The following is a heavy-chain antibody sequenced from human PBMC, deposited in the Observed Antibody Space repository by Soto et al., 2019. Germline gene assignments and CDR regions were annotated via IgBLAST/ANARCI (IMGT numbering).Heavy chain of an antibody. CDR1: GGSISSGDYY. Sequence: QVQLQESGPGLVKPSQTLSLTCTVSGGSISSGDYYWSWIRQPPGKGLEWIGYIYYSGSTYYNPALTSRVTISVDTSKNQFSLKLSSATDADTAVYYGARAQSSWAVYGMDVWGQGTTVTVSS. D-gene: IGHD6-13*01. CDR2: IYYSGST. J-gene: IGHJ6*02. CDR3: ARAQSSWAVYGMDV. V-gene: IGHV4-30-4*01.